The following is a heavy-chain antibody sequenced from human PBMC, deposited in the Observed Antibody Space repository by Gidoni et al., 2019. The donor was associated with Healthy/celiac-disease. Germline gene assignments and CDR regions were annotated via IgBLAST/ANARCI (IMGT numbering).Heavy chain of an antibody. CDR3: ARAGYSSSWDPPYFDY. J-gene: IGHJ4*02. Sequence: EVQLVESGGGLVKPGGSLRLSCAASGFTFSSYSMNWVRQAPGKGLEWVSSISSSSSYIYYADSVKGRFTISRDNAKNSLYLQMNSLRAEDTAVYYCARAGYSSSWDPPYFDYWGQGTLVTVSS. D-gene: IGHD6-13*01. V-gene: IGHV3-21*01. CDR2: ISSSSSYI. CDR1: GFTFSSYS.